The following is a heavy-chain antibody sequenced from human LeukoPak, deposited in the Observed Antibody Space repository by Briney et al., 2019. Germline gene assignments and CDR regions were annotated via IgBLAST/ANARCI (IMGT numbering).Heavy chain of an antibody. J-gene: IGHJ4*02. CDR3: ARDSTFVSGSSGAH. D-gene: IGHD1-26*01. Sequence: GGSLRLSCAASGFSFSGYSMNWVRQAPGRGLEWISYISSGSRTIFYADSVKGRFTISRDNAKNSLYLLMNSLRAEDTAVYYCARDSTFVSGSSGAHWGQGTLVTVSS. CDR1: GFSFSGYS. V-gene: IGHV3-48*01. CDR2: ISSGSRTI.